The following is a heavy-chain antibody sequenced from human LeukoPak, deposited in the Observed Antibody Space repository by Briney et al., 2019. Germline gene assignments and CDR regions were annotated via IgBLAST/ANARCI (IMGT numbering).Heavy chain of an antibody. CDR1: GFTFSSYA. V-gene: IGHV3-23*01. D-gene: IGHD6-13*01. Sequence: GGSLRPSCAASGFTFSSYAMSWVRQAPGKGLEWVSAISGSGGSTYYADSVKGRFTISRDNSKNTLYLQMNSLRAEDTAVYYCAKDPPIAAAGTRYNWFDPWGQGTLVTVSS. CDR2: ISGSGGST. CDR3: AKDPPIAAAGTRYNWFDP. J-gene: IGHJ5*02.